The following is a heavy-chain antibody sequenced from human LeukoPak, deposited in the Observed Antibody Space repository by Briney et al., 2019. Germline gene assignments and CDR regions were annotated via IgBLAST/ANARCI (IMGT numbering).Heavy chain of an antibody. Sequence: ASVKVSCKASGYTFTSYYMHWVRQAPGQGLEWMGWISAYNGNTNYAQKLQGRVTMTTDTSTSTAYMELRSLRSDDTAVYYCARKVVAATRYNWFDPWGQGTLVTVSS. V-gene: IGHV1-18*04. CDR2: ISAYNGNT. CDR1: GYTFTSYY. CDR3: ARKVVAATRYNWFDP. D-gene: IGHD2-15*01. J-gene: IGHJ5*02.